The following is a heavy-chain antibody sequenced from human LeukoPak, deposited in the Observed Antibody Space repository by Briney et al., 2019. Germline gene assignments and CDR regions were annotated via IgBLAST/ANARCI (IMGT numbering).Heavy chain of an antibody. CDR1: GGSSTGYY. V-gene: IGHV4-34*01. J-gene: IGHJ5*02. CDR3: ARGVAAAGTRWFDP. CDR2: INHRGRT. Sequence: SETLSLTCAVYGGSSTGYYWSSIRQPPGKGLEWVVEINHRGRTNYIPSIKSRVTISVDTSQNQFSLKLSSVTAADTAVYYCARGVAAAGTRWFDPWGQGTLVTVSS. D-gene: IGHD6-13*01.